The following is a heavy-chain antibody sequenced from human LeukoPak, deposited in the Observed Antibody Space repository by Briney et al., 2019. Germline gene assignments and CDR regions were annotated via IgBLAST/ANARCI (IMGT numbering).Heavy chain of an antibody. CDR2: IYVNGGDT. V-gene: IGHV3-23*01. J-gene: IGHJ4*02. D-gene: IGHD4-23*01. CDR3: ARDELLDY. Sequence: PEGSLRLSCAASGFTFSSYAMSWVRQAPGKGLEWVSSIYVNGGDTKYADSVKGRFIISRDNAKNSLYLQMNSLRAEDTAVYYCARDELLDYWGQGTLVTVSS. CDR1: GFTFSSYA.